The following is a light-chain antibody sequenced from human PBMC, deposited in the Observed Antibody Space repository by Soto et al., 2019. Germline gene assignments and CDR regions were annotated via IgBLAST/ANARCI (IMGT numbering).Light chain of an antibody. CDR2: DVV. CDR3: SSYSSTMTNV. CDR1: SSDVGGFNS. V-gene: IGLV2-14*03. J-gene: IGLJ1*01. Sequence: QSALTQPASVSGSPGQSITISCTGTSSDVGGFNSVSWYQLRPGTAPKLILYDVVDRPSGVSYRFSGSKSGNTASLTISGLKAADEADYFCSSYSSTMTNVFGSGTTLTFL.